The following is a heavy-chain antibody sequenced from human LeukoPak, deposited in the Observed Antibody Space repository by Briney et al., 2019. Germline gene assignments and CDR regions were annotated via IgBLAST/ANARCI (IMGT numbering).Heavy chain of an antibody. V-gene: IGHV4-34*01. Sequence: PSETLSLTCAVYGGSFSGYYWSWIRQPPGKGLEWIGEINHSGGTNYNPSLKSRVTISVDTSKNQFSLKLSSVTAADTAVYYCAAAYCGGDCYPAGNFDYWGQGTLVTVSS. J-gene: IGHJ4*02. D-gene: IGHD2-21*02. CDR2: INHSGGT. CDR3: AAAYCGGDCYPAGNFDY. CDR1: GGSFSGYY.